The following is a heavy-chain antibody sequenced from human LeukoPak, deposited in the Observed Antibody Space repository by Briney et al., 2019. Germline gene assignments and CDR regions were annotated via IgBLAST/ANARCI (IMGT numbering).Heavy chain of an antibody. V-gene: IGHV3-23*01. D-gene: IGHD1-26*01. Sequence: GGSLRLSCAASGFTFSSYAMSWVRQAPGKGLEWVSDISTSGGSTNYADSAKGRFTISRDNSKNTLYMQMNSLRAEDTAVYYCARAGYGGCLDYWGQGTLVTVSS. CDR2: ISTSGGST. J-gene: IGHJ4*02. CDR3: ARAGYGGCLDY. CDR1: GFTFSSYA.